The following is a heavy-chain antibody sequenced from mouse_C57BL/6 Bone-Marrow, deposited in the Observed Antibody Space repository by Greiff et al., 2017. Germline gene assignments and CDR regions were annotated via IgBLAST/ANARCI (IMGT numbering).Heavy chain of an antibody. Sequence: VQLQQSGAELVRPGASVKLSCTASGFNIKDDYMHWVKQRPEQGLEWIGWIDPENGDTEYASKCQGKATITADTSSNTAYLQLSSPTSEDNAVYYCTTYYYGSSFFDYWGQGTTLTVSS. CDR1: GFNIKDDY. J-gene: IGHJ2*01. CDR2: IDPENGDT. V-gene: IGHV14-4*01. CDR3: TTYYYGSSFFDY. D-gene: IGHD1-1*01.